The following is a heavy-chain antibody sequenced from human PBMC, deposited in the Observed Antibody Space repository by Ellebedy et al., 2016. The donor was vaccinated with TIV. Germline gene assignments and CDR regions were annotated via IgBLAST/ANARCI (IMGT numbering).Heavy chain of an antibody. CDR1: RFSFSSYW. J-gene: IGHJ3*02. CDR2: INQDGSDK. CDR3: ATDGSYGDYLSPTHAFAI. D-gene: IGHD4-17*01. Sequence: GESLKISCAASRFSFSSYWMSWVRQSPGKGLEWVANINQDGSDKYYVDSVKGRFTISRDNTKNSLYLLMNSLRAEDTAAYFCATDGSYGDYLSPTHAFAIWGQGTVVTVSS. V-gene: IGHV3-7*01.